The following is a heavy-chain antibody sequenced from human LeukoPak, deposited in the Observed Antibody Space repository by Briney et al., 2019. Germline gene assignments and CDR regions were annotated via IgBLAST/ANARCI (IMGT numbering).Heavy chain of an antibody. CDR1: GGSISSYY. Sequence: SETLSLTCTVSGGSISSYYWSWIRQPPGKGLEWIGYIYYSGSTNYNPSLKSRVTISVDTSKNQFSLKLSSVTAADTVVYYCARERSSGWYQDYWYFDLWGRGTLVTVSS. V-gene: IGHV4-59*01. CDR2: IYYSGST. CDR3: ARERSSGWYQDYWYFDL. J-gene: IGHJ2*01. D-gene: IGHD6-19*01.